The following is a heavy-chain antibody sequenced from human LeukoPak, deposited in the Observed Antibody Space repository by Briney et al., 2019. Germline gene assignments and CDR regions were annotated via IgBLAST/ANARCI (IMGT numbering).Heavy chain of an antibody. D-gene: IGHD6-13*01. J-gene: IGHJ4*02. Sequence: GGSLRLSCAASGFTFSSYAMHWVRQAPGKGLEWVAVISYDGSNKYYADSVKGRFTISRDNSKNTLYLQMNSLRAEDTAVYYCAKAGYSSSWGDYWGQGTLVTVSS. CDR1: GFTFSSYA. V-gene: IGHV3-30-3*01. CDR3: AKAGYSSSWGDY. CDR2: ISYDGSNK.